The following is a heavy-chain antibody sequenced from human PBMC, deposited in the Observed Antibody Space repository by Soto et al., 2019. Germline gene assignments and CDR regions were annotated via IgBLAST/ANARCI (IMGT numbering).Heavy chain of an antibody. CDR1: GYTFSNYA. D-gene: IGHD5-12*01. CDR2: ISTDDGYT. J-gene: IGHJ4*02. CDR3: ARDRLLSGYDGDY. V-gene: IGHV1-18*01. Sequence: QVQLVQSGAEVKKPGASVKVSCKASGYTFSNYAISWVRQAPGQGLEWMGWISTDDGYTNYARDRVTMTKDSSTNTAYMELRSLRSDDTAIYYCARDRLLSGYDGDYWGQGTLVTVSS.